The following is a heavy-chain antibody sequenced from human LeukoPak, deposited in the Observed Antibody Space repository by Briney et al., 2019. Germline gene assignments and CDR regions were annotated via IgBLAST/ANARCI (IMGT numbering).Heavy chain of an antibody. V-gene: IGHV3-74*01. D-gene: IGHD3-10*01. CDR2: ISSDGYTI. CDR3: AGGYGYFDY. Sequence: PGGSLRLSCAASGFTFSSYWMHWVRQAPGKGLVWVSRISSDGYTISYADSVKGRFTISRDNFKNTLYLQMNSLRAEDTAVYYCAGGYGYFDYWGQGTLVTVSS. CDR1: GFTFSSYW. J-gene: IGHJ4*02.